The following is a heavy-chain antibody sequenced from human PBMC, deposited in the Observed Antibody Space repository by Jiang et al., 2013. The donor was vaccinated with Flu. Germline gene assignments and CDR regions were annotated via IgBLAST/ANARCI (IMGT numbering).Heavy chain of an antibody. V-gene: IGHV1-46*01. CDR2: INPSGGST. D-gene: IGHD3-10*01. CDR3: ARDPSGLLWFGELPPYYYYGMDV. J-gene: IGHJ6*02. CDR1: GYTFTSYY. Sequence: KVSCKASGYTFTSYYMHWVRQAPGQGLEWMGIINPSGGSTSYAQKFQGRVTMTRDTSTSTVYMELSSLRSEDTAVYYCARDPSGLLWFGELPPYYYYGMDVWGQGTTVTVSS.